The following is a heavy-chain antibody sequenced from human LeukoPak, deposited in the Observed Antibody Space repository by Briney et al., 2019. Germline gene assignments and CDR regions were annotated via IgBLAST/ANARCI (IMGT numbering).Heavy chain of an antibody. CDR3: TRDRVGATYWFDP. J-gene: IGHJ5*02. CDR2: IRSKAYGGTT. CDR1: GFTFGDYA. D-gene: IGHD1-26*01. Sequence: GGSLRLSCTASGFTFGDYAMSWFRQAPGKGLEWVGFIRSKAYGGTTEYAASVKGRFTISRDDSKSIAYLQMNSLKTEDTAVYYCTRDRVGATYWFDPRGQGTLVTVSS. V-gene: IGHV3-49*03.